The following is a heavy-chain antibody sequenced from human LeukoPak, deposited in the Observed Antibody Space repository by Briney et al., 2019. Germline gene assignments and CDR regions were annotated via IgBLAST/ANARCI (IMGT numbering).Heavy chain of an antibody. J-gene: IGHJ4*02. V-gene: IGHV3-23*01. CDR1: GFTFSSYA. Sequence: PGGSLRLSCAASGFTFSSYAMSWVRQAPGKGLEWVSAISGSGGSTYYADSVKDRFTISRDNSKNTLYLQMNSLRAEDTAVYYCAKNGGDRDTQWLVLKNFDYWGQGTLVTVSS. D-gene: IGHD6-19*01. CDR3: AKNGGDRDTQWLVLKNFDY. CDR2: ISGSGGST.